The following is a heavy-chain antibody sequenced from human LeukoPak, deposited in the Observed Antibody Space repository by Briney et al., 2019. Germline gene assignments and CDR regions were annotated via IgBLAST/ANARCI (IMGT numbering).Heavy chain of an antibody. V-gene: IGHV3-9*01. D-gene: IGHD3-16*02. CDR1: GFIFDDYA. Sequence: GRSLRLSCAASGFIFDDYAMHWVRQAPEKGLEWVSGISWNSGSIDYADSVKGRFTISRDNAKNSLYLQMHSLRAEDTALYFCAKDKGFGGVIAAFDYWGQGTLVTVSS. CDR3: AKDKGFGGVIAAFDY. J-gene: IGHJ4*02. CDR2: ISWNSGSI.